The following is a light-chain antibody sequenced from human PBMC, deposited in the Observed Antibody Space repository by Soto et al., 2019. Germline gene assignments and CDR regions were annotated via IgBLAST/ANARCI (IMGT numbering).Light chain of an antibody. J-gene: IGKJ5*01. CDR3: QQRSNWPIT. Sequence: DIVMTQSPDSLAVSPGERATLSCRASQSVRSNLAWYQQKPSQAPRLLIYDASTRATGIPARFSGSGSGTDFTLTISSLEPEDFAVYYCQQRSNWPITFGQGTRLEI. CDR2: DAS. CDR1: QSVRSN. V-gene: IGKV3-11*01.